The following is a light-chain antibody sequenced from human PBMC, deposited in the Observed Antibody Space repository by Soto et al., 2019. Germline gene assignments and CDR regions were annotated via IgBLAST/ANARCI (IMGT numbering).Light chain of an antibody. Sequence: DILLTQSPSFLSASVGDRVTITCRASQGISSYLAWYQVKPGKAPKLLIYSASTLQGGVPSRFSGSGSGAEFTLTISSLQPEDVSTYYCQQLNSYPLTFGGGTKVDIK. CDR2: SAS. CDR1: QGISSY. J-gene: IGKJ4*01. CDR3: QQLNSYPLT. V-gene: IGKV1-9*01.